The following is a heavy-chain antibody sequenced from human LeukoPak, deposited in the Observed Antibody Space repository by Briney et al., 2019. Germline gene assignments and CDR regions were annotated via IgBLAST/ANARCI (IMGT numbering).Heavy chain of an antibody. Sequence: GGSLRLSYAASGFTFSSYWMHWVRQAPGKGLVWVSRINSDGSSTSYAASVKGRFTISRDNAKNTLYLQMNSLRAEDTAVYYCATTMVKWSAGAFDIWGQGTMVTVSS. CDR3: ATTMVKWSAGAFDI. J-gene: IGHJ3*02. CDR1: GFTFSSYW. V-gene: IGHV3-74*01. CDR2: INSDGSST. D-gene: IGHD5-18*01.